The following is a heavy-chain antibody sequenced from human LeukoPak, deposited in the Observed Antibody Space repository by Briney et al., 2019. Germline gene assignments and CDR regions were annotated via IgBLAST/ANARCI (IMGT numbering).Heavy chain of an antibody. CDR3: ARARPSPALYYFDY. CDR2: IIPILGIA. J-gene: IGHJ4*02. Sequence: SVKVSCKASGGTFSSYAISWVRQAPGQGLEWMGRIIPILGIANYAQKFQGRVTITADKSTSAAYMELSSLRSEDTAVYYCARARPSPALYYFDYWGQGTLVTVSS. V-gene: IGHV1-69*04. CDR1: GGTFSSYA.